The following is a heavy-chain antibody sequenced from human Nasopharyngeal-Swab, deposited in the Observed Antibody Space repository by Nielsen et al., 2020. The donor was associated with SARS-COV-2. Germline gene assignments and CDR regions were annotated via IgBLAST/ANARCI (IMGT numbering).Heavy chain of an antibody. D-gene: IGHD6-19*01. J-gene: IGHJ6*02. Sequence: ASVQVSCKASGYTFTGYYMHWVRQAPGQGLEWMGRINPNSGGTNYAQKFQGRVTMTRDTSISTAYMELSRLRSDDPAVYYCARDPTSVAGTGDYYYGMDVWGQGTTVTVSS. CDR3: ARDPTSVAGTGDYYYGMDV. CDR2: INPNSGGT. CDR1: GYTFTGYY. V-gene: IGHV1-2*06.